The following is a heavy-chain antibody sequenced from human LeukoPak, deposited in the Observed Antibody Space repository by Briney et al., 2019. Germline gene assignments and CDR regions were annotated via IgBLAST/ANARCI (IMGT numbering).Heavy chain of an antibody. CDR1: GFTFSSYA. Sequence: GGSLRLSCAASGFTFSSYAMHWVRQAPGKGLEWVAVISYDGSNKYYADSVKGRFTISRDNSKNTLYLQMNSLRAEDTAVYYCARDSELIIAVAGYFDYWGQGTLVTVSS. CDR2: ISYDGSNK. V-gene: IGHV3-30*01. CDR3: ARDSELIIAVAGYFDY. J-gene: IGHJ4*02. D-gene: IGHD6-19*01.